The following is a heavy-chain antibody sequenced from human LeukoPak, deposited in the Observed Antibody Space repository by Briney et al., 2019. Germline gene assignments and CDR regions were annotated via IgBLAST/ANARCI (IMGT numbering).Heavy chain of an antibody. CDR2: ISGSGYST. J-gene: IGHJ4*02. D-gene: IGHD1-26*01. CDR3: AQWSRYFDY. V-gene: IGHV3-23*01. CDR1: GFSFTTYG. Sequence: GGSLRLSCAASGFSFTTYGMSWVRQAPGKGLEWVSAISGSGYSTYYADSVKGRFTISRDNSKNTLYLQMNSLRAEDTALYFCAQWSRYFDYWGQGTLVTVSS.